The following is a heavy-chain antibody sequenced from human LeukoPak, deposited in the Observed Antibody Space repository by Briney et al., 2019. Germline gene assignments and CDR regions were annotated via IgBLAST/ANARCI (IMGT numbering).Heavy chain of an antibody. CDR3: ARDSTMVRPYYYYYMDV. V-gene: IGHV3-30*04. Sequence: GGSLRLSCAASGFTFSSYTMNWVRQAPGKGLEWVAVISYDGSNKYYADSVKGRFTISRDNSKNTLYLQMNSLRAEDTAVYYCARDSTMVRPYYYYYMDVWGKGTTVTVSS. CDR1: GFTFSSYT. J-gene: IGHJ6*03. CDR2: ISYDGSNK. D-gene: IGHD3-10*01.